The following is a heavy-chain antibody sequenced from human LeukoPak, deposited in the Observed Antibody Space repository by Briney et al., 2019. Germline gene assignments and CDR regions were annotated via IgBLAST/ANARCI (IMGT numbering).Heavy chain of an antibody. V-gene: IGHV3-23*01. CDR2: SSDTT. CDR1: GFTFSSYA. CDR3: ARSRGPGNHYFDY. J-gene: IGHJ4*02. Sequence: GGSLRLSCAASGFTFSSYAISWVRQAPRKGLEWVSTSSDTTYYTDSVKGRFTISRDTSKNTLYLQMNSLGAADTAVYYCARSRGPGNHYFDYWGQGDLVTVSS. D-gene: IGHD4-23*01.